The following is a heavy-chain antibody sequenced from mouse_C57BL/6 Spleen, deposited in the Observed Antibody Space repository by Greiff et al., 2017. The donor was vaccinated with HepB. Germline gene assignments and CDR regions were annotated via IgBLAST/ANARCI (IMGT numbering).Heavy chain of an antibody. CDR2: IDPSDSET. J-gene: IGHJ4*01. Sequence: VQLQQSGAELVRPGSSVKLSCKASGYTFTSYWMHWVKQRPIPGLDWIGNIDPSDSETHYNQKFKDKATLTVAKSSSTDYMQLSSLTSEDSSVYYCAISGYYSNSYAMDYWGQGTSVTVSS. CDR3: AISGYYSNSYAMDY. CDR1: GYTFTSYW. V-gene: IGHV1-52*01. D-gene: IGHD2-5*01.